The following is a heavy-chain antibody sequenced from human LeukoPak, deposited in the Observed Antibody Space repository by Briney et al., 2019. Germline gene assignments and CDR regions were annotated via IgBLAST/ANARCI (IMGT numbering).Heavy chain of an antibody. Sequence: GGSLRPSCAASGFTFSKHWMSWVRQAPGKGLEWVAVISYDGSNKYYADSVKGRFTISRDNSKNTLYLQMNSLRAEDTAVYYCAKAYSGWQIDYWGQGTLVTVSS. CDR3: AKAYSGWQIDY. CDR1: GFTFSKHW. CDR2: ISYDGSNK. J-gene: IGHJ4*02. D-gene: IGHD6-19*01. V-gene: IGHV3-30*18.